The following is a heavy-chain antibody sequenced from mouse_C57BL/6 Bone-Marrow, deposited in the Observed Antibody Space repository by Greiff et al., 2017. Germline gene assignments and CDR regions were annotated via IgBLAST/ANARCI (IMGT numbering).Heavy chain of an antibody. V-gene: IGHV2-5*01. Sequence: VQLQQSGPGLVQPSQSLSITCPVSGFSLTSYGVHWVRQSPGKGLEWLGVIWRGGSTDYNAAFMSRLSITKYNSKIQVFFKMNSLQADDTAICYCAKNLYYNYAMDYWGQGTSVTVSS. D-gene: IGHD2-1*01. CDR2: IWRGGST. CDR1: GFSLTSYG. CDR3: AKNLYYNYAMDY. J-gene: IGHJ4*01.